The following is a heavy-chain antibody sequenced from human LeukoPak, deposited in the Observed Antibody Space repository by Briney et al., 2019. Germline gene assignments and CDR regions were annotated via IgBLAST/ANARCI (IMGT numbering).Heavy chain of an antibody. CDR1: GFTVSNNY. CDR3: AKCYDSSGYYYVDY. D-gene: IGHD3-22*01. CDR2: IYVGGNT. J-gene: IGHJ4*02. V-gene: IGHV3-66*01. Sequence: GGSLRLSCAASGFTVSNNYMSWVRQAPGKGLEWVSVIYVGGNTYYADSVKDRFTISRDNSKNTLYLQMNSLRAEDTAVYYCAKCYDSSGYYYVDYWGQGTLVTVSS.